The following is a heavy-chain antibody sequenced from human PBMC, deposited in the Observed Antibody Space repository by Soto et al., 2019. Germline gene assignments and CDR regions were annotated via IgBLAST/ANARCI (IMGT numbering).Heavy chain of an antibody. CDR2: ISYDGSNK. J-gene: IGHJ4*02. Sequence: QVQLVESGGGVVQPGRSLRLSCAASGFTCSSYGMHWVRQAPGKGLEWVAVISYDGSNKYYAVSVKGRFTISRDNSMNTLYLQMNRLRAADTAVYYCAKETYSGPLAYLGQGTLVTVYS. CDR1: GFTCSSYG. V-gene: IGHV3-30*18. D-gene: IGHD2-15*01. CDR3: AKETYSGPLAY.